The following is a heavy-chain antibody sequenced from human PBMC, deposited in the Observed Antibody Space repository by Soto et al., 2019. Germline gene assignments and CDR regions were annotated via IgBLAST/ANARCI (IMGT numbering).Heavy chain of an antibody. CDR3: AKDGPMTTAPYYYYGMDV. Sequence: PGGSLRLSCAASGFTFSSYAMSWVSPAPGKGLEWVSAISGSGGSTYYADSVKGRFTISRDNSKNTLYLQMNSLRAEDTAVYYCAKDGPMTTAPYYYYGMDVWGQGTTVTVSS. CDR2: ISGSGGST. CDR1: GFTFSSYA. D-gene: IGHD4-17*01. J-gene: IGHJ6*02. V-gene: IGHV3-23*01.